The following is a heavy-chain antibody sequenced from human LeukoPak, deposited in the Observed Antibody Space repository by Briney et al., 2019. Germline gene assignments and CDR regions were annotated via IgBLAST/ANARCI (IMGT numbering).Heavy chain of an antibody. J-gene: IGHJ4*02. CDR2: IYYSGST. V-gene: IGHV4-59*11. D-gene: IGHD2-15*01. CDR1: GGSISSHY. CDR3: ARGYCSGGSCYVPFDY. Sequence: SETLSLTCTVSGGSISSHYWSWIRQPPGKGLGWIGYIYYSGSTNYNPSLKSRVTISVDTSKNQFSLKLSSVTAADTAVYYCARGYCSGGSCYVPFDYWGQGTLVTVSS.